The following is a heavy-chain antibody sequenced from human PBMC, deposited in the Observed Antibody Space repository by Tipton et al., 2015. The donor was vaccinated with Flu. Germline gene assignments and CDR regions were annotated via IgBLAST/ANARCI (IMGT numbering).Heavy chain of an antibody. CDR3: AREVVVITALDY. CDR1: GSTFSDYY. J-gene: IGHJ4*02. V-gene: IGHV3-11*01. CDR2: ISSSGSTI. D-gene: IGHD3-22*01. Sequence: SLRLSCAASGSTFSDYYMSWIRQAPGKGLEWVSYISSSGSTIYYADSVKGRFTISRNNAKNSLYLQMNSLRAEDTAVYYCAREVVVITALDYWGQGTLVTVSS.